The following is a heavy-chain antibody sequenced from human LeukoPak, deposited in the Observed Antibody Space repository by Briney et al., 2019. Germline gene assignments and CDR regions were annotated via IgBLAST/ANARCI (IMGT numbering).Heavy chain of an antibody. J-gene: IGHJ3*02. V-gene: IGHV4-4*07. Sequence: PSETLSLTCTVSGGSISSYYWSWIRQPAGKGLEWIGRIYTSGSTNYNPSLKSRVTMSADTSKSQFSLELTSVTAADTALYYCARAGTYYAVDIWGQGTMIIVSS. CDR2: IYTSGST. CDR3: ARAGTYYAVDI. CDR1: GGSISSYY. D-gene: IGHD3-10*01.